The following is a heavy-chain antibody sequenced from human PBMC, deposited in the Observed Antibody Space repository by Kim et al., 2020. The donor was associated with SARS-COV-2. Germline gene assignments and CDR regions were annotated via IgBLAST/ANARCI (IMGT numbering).Heavy chain of an antibody. J-gene: IGHJ3*02. Sequence: NPSLKSRVTISVDTSKNQFSLKLSAVTAADTAVYYCARGIAAAGSDAFDIWGQGTMVTVSS. D-gene: IGHD6-13*01. CDR3: ARGIAAAGSDAFDI. V-gene: IGHV4-59*09.